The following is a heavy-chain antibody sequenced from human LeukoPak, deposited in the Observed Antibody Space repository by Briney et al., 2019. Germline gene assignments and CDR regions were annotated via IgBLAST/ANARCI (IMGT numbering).Heavy chain of an antibody. CDR3: ARGRSSGWYRGVPFDY. CDR1: GGSISSGGYY. CDR2: IYYSGST. Sequence: RPSQTLSLTCTVSGGSISSGGYYWSWIRQHPGKGLEWIGYIYYSGSTYYNPSLKSRVTISVDTSKNQFSLKLSSVTAADTAVYYCARGRSSGWYRGVPFDYWGQGTLVTVSS. D-gene: IGHD6-19*01. V-gene: IGHV4-31*03. J-gene: IGHJ4*02.